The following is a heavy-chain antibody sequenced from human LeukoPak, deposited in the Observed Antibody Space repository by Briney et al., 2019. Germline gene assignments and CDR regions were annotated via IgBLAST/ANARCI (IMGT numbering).Heavy chain of an antibody. CDR3: ARGYSDWLR. CDR1: GFTFSNYW. D-gene: IGHD4-11*01. V-gene: IGHV3-7*01. Sequence: GGSLTPSCAAAGFTFSNYWMTWVRHGPGDGMEWVASINLDGSETHFVDLVKGRFTISRDNAKDSLSLQMSGLRVEDTAVYYCARGYSDWLRWGQGTQVVVSS. J-gene: IGHJ1*01. CDR2: INLDGSET.